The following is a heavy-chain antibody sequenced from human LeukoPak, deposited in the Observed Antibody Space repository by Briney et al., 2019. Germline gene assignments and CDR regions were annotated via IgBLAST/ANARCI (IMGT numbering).Heavy chain of an antibody. V-gene: IGHV4-34*01. CDR1: GGSFGGYF. Sequence: PSETLSLTYSAYGGSFGGYFWSWIRQPPGEGLEWIGEVNHSGSTNYNLSLKSRVTISVDTSRTQFSLNLRSVTAADTAVYYCARGPPLAYYGTGGYYFFDYWGQGILVTVSP. CDR2: VNHSGST. D-gene: IGHD3-22*01. J-gene: IGHJ4*02. CDR3: ARGPPLAYYGTGGYYFFDY.